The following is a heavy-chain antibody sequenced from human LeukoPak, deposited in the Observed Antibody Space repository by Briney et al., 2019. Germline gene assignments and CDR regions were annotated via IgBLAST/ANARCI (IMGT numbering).Heavy chain of an antibody. D-gene: IGHD6-13*01. Sequence: SETLSFTCTVSGDSVRSYYWSWIRQPPGQGLEWLGHINDRGSTNYNPPLQGRVTISIDTSKNQFSLKVSSVTAADTAVYYCVRDSRYGSGWFEDGLDFWGQGTTVTVSS. J-gene: IGHJ6*02. CDR3: VRDSRYGSGWFEDGLDF. V-gene: IGHV4-59*02. CDR2: INDRGST. CDR1: GDSVRSYY.